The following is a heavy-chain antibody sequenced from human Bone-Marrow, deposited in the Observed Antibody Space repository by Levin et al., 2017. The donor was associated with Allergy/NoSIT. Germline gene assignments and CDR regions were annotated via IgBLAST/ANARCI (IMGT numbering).Heavy chain of an antibody. CDR2: IYYSGST. V-gene: IGHV4-39*01. D-gene: IGHD2-21*02. Sequence: ESLKISCTVSGGSISSSSYYWGWIRQPPGKGLEWIGSIYYSGSTYYNPSLKSRVTISVDTSKNQFSLKLSSVTAADTAVYYCARRATEHDAFDIWGQGTMVTVSS. CDR1: GGSISSSSYY. J-gene: IGHJ3*02. CDR3: ARRATEHDAFDI.